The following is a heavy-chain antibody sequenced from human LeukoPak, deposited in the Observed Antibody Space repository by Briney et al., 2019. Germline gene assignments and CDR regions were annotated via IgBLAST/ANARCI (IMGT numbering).Heavy chain of an antibody. D-gene: IGHD2-21*02. CDR1: GFTFDDYA. CDR2: ISYNSDTI. Sequence: GRSLRLSCAASGFTFDDYAMHWVRQAPGKGLEWVSGISYNSDTIAYADSVKGRFTISRDSAKNSLYLQMNSLRAEDTALYYCAKDYCGGDCYSGWYFDLWGRGTLVTVSS. J-gene: IGHJ2*01. V-gene: IGHV3-9*01. CDR3: AKDYCGGDCYSGWYFDL.